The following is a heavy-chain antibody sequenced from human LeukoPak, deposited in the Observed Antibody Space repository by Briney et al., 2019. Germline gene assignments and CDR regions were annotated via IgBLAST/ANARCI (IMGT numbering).Heavy chain of an antibody. Sequence: PGGSLRLSCAASGFTFSSSYMSWVRQAPGKGLEWVSLIYSGGSTYYAASATGRFTISRDYSKNTMYLLLKSLNTADTAVYYCAKGYNYAYEYWGQGTLVTVSS. J-gene: IGHJ4*02. V-gene: IGHV3-53*01. D-gene: IGHD5-18*01. CDR3: AKGYNYAYEY. CDR1: GFTFSSSY. CDR2: IYSGGST.